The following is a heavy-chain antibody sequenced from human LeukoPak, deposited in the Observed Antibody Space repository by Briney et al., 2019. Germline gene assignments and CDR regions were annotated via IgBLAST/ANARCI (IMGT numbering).Heavy chain of an antibody. J-gene: IGHJ5*02. CDR3: ARGGRGRNWFDP. CDR1: GGSITSCGYY. D-gene: IGHD3-10*01. Sequence: KPSETLSLTCTVSGGSITSCGYYWGWIRQPPGKGLEWIGCIYYSGITYYNPSLKSRVTISVDTSENQFSLKLTSVTAADTAVYYCARGGRGRNWFDPWGQGTLVTVSS. V-gene: IGHV4-39*07. CDR2: IYYSGIT.